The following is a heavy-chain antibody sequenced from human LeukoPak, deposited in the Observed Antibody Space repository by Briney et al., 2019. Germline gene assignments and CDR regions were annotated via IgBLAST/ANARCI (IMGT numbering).Heavy chain of an antibody. V-gene: IGHV4-59*01. CDR3: ARTPRYCSSTSCYSPFDY. J-gene: IGHJ4*02. CDR2: IYYSGST. D-gene: IGHD2-2*01. CDR1: GGSISSYY. Sequence: SETLSLTCTVSGGSISSYYWSWIRQPPGKGLEWIGYIYYSGSTNYNPSLKSRVTISVDTSKNQFSLKLSSVTAADTAVYYCARTPRYCSSTSCYSPFDYWGQGTLVTVSS.